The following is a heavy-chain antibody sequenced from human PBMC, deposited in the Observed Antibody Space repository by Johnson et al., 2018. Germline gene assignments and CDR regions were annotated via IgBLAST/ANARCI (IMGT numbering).Heavy chain of an antibody. V-gene: IGHV3-30*18. CDR1: GFTFSSYG. CDR2: IPYDGRNK. D-gene: IGHD4-17*01. CDR3: AKDMTTVTTAYFQH. Sequence: QVQLGQSGGGVVQPGRSLRLSCAASGFTFSSYGMHWVRQAPGKGLVWVAVIPYDGRNKYYADSVKGRFTISRDKSKNTLYLQMNSLRAEDTAVYYCAKDMTTVTTAYFQHWGQGTLVTVSS. J-gene: IGHJ1*01.